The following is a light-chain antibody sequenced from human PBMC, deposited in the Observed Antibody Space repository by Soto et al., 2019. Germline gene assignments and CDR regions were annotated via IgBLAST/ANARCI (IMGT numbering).Light chain of an antibody. J-gene: IGLJ2*01. CDR1: SSNIGNNY. Sequence: QSVLTQPPSVSAAPGQKVTISCSGSSSNIGNNYVSWYQQLPGTAPKLLIYDNNKRPSGIPDRFSGSKSGTSATLGITGLQTGDEADYYCGTWDSSLSAGGVVFGGGTQRPS. CDR2: DNN. CDR3: GTWDSSLSAGGVV. V-gene: IGLV1-51*01.